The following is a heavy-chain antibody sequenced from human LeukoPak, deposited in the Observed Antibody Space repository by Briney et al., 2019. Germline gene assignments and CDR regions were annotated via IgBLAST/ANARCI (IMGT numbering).Heavy chain of an antibody. D-gene: IGHD3-10*01. CDR1: GFTFSSYG. CDR3: ANHPGSPYYFDY. Sequence: GGSLRLSCAAYGFTFSSYGMHWVRQAPGKGLEWVAFIRYDGSNKYYADSVKGRFTISRDNSKNTLYLQMNSLRAEDTAVYYCANHPGSPYYFDYWGQGTLVTVSS. CDR2: IRYDGSNK. J-gene: IGHJ4*02. V-gene: IGHV3-30*02.